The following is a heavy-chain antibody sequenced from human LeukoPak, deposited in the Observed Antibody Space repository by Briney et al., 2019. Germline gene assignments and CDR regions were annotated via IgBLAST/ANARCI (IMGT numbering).Heavy chain of an antibody. V-gene: IGHV3-7*03. J-gene: IGHJ4*02. CDR2: IKQGGSET. D-gene: IGHD3-22*01. CDR1: GFTFNNYC. CDR3: ARGKSSGAPGGY. Sequence: PGGSLRLSCAASGFTFNNYCMSWVRQSPGKGLEWVANIKQGGSETYYVDSVKGRFTISRDNAKNSLYLQMNSLRTEDTAVYFCARGKSSGAPGGYWGQGTLVTVSS.